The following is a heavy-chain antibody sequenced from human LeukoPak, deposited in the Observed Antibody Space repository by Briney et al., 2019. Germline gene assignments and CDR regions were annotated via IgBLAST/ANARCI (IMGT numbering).Heavy chain of an antibody. Sequence: PGGSLRLSCAASGFTVSSNYMSWVRQAPGKGLEWVSVIYSGGSTYYADSVKGRFTISRDNAKNSLYLQMNSLRAEDTAVYYCARSQVVVASYYFDYWGQGTLVTVSS. CDR2: IYSGGST. D-gene: IGHD2-15*01. CDR1: GFTVSSNY. J-gene: IGHJ4*02. CDR3: ARSQVVVASYYFDY. V-gene: IGHV3-53*01.